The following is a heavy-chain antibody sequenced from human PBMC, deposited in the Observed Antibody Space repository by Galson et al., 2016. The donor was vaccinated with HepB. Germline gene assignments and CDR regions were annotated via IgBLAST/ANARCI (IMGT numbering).Heavy chain of an antibody. J-gene: IGHJ4*02. CDR3: VGTGITGY. D-gene: IGHD1-7*01. Sequence: SLRLSCAASGFTFSTYAMHWVRQAPGKGLEYVSAISSNGSSTYYTDSVKGRFTISRDNSKNTLYLQMSSLRPDDTAVYYCVGTGITGYWGQGTLVTVSS. CDR1: GFTFSTYA. V-gene: IGHV3-64D*06. CDR2: ISSNGSST.